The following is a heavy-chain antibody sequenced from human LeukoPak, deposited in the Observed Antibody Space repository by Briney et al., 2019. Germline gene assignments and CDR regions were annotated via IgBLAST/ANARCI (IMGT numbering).Heavy chain of an antibody. J-gene: IGHJ5*02. CDR1: GFTVSSNY. CDR3: ARDSSSIVFGWFDP. Sequence: GGSLRLSCAASGFTVSSNYMSWVRQAPGKGLEWVSVIYSGGSTYYADSVKGRFTISRDNSKNTLYLQMNSLRAEDTAVYYCARDSSSIVFGWFDPWGQGTLVTVSS. V-gene: IGHV3-66*02. D-gene: IGHD6-6*01. CDR2: IYSGGST.